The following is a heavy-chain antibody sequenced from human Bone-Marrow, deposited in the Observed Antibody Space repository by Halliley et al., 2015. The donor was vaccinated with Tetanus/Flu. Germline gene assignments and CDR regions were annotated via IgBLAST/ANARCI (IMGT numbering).Heavy chain of an antibody. J-gene: IGHJ3*02. V-gene: IGHV4-34*01. D-gene: IGHD4-17*01. CDR2: INHGGRS. Sequence: TLSLTCVVSGGSFNSDYWSWIRQSPGKGLEWIGKINHGGRSNHNPSLKSRVTISIDTSKNDFSLRLNSVPAADTAVYYCARVTRFPDGFDIWGPGTMVAVS. CDR1: GGSFNSDY. CDR3: ARVTRFPDGFDI.